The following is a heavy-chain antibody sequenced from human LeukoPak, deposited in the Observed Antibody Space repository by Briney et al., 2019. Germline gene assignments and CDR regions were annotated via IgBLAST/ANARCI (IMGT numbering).Heavy chain of an antibody. CDR1: GYTFNNYG. J-gene: IGHJ6*02. V-gene: IGHV1-18*01. CDR2: ISGYNGNT. CDR3: ASSIRPSGSDYPKPNYGMDV. Sequence: GASVKVSCKASGYTFNNYGINWVRQAPGQGLEWMGWISGYNGNTNYTQNLQGRVTMTTDTSTSTAYMELRSLRSDDAAVYYCASSIRPSGSDYPKPNYGMDVWGQGTTVTVSS. D-gene: IGHD3-10*01.